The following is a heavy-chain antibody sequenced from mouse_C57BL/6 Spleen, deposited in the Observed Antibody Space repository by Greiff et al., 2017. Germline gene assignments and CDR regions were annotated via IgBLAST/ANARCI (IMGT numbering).Heavy chain of an antibody. Sequence: QVQLQQSGAELARPGASVKLSCKASGYTFTSSGISWVKQRTGQGLEWIGEIYPRSGNTYYNEKFKGKATLTADKSSSTAYMELRSLTSEDSAVYFCARSFDGYYWYFDVWGTGTTVTVSS. CDR3: ARSFDGYYWYFDV. D-gene: IGHD2-3*01. CDR1: GYTFTSSG. J-gene: IGHJ1*03. CDR2: IYPRSGNT. V-gene: IGHV1-81*01.